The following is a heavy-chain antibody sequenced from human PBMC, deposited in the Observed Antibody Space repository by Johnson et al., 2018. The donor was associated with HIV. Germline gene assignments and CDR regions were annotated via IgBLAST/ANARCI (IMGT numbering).Heavy chain of an antibody. V-gene: IGHV3-23*04. J-gene: IGHJ3*02. Sequence: VPLVESGGGLVKPGGSLRLSCAASGFTFSNAWMSWVRQAPGKGLEWVSAISGSGGSTYYADSVKGRFTISRDNSKNTLYLQMNSLRAEDTAVYYCAKWGSLAVAAIGNAFDIWGQGTMVTVSS. CDR1: GFTFSNAW. D-gene: IGHD6-19*01. CDR3: AKWGSLAVAAIGNAFDI. CDR2: ISGSGGST.